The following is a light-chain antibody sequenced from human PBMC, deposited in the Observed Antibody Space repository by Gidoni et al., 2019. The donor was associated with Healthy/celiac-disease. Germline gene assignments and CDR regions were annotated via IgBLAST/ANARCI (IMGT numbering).Light chain of an antibody. V-gene: IGKV3-20*01. J-gene: IGKJ2*01. CDR3: QQYGSSPPYT. Sequence: EIVLTQSPGPLSLSPGERATLSCRASHSVSSSYLAWYQQKPGQAPTLLIYGASSRATGIPDRFSGSGSETDFTLTISRLEPEDFEVYYCQQYGSSPPYTFGQGTKLEIK. CDR2: GAS. CDR1: HSVSSSY.